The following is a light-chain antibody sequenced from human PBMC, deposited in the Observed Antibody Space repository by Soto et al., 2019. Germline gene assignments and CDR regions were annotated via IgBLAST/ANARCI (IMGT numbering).Light chain of an antibody. Sequence: EIMMTQSPDTLSVSLGERATLSCRASQSLRSSLAWYQQKPGQAPRLLIYDASTRATGIPARFSGSGSGTDFTLTISRLQPDDFATYYCQQYNSYSTFGQGTKVDI. V-gene: IGKV3-15*01. J-gene: IGKJ1*01. CDR3: QQYNSYST. CDR2: DAS. CDR1: QSLRSS.